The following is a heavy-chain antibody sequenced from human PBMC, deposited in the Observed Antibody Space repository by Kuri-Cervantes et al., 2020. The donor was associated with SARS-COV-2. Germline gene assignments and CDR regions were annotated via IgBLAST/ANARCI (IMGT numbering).Heavy chain of an antibody. J-gene: IGHJ4*02. Sequence: GGSLRLSCAASGLTFTSYSLNWVRQAPGKGLEWLSYITRSGSTLHYADSVRGRFTISRDNAKNLLFLQMNSLRDEDTAVYYCARDRGSDGGDLYFDYWGQGTLVTVSS. CDR3: ARDRGSDGGDLYFDY. V-gene: IGHV3-48*02. D-gene: IGHD1-26*01. CDR1: GLTFTSYS. CDR2: ITRSGSTL.